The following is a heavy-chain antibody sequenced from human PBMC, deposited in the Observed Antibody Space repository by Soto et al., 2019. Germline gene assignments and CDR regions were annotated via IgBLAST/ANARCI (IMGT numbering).Heavy chain of an antibody. V-gene: IGHV5-51*01. CDR3: ARQSPTVTTAVFYYYGMDV. CDR2: IYPRDSDT. Sequence: GESLKISCKGSGYRFTSYWIGWVRQMPGKGLEWMGIIYPRDSDTRYSPAFQGQVTISADKSINTAYLQWSSLKASDTAMYYCARQSPTVTTAVFYYYGMDVWGQGITVTVYS. CDR1: GYRFTSYW. J-gene: IGHJ6*02. D-gene: IGHD4-4*01.